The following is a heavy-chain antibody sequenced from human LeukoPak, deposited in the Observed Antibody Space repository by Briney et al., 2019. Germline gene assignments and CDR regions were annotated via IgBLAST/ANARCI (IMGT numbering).Heavy chain of an antibody. CDR2: IYPGDSDT. V-gene: IGHV5-51*01. D-gene: IGHD3-22*01. J-gene: IGHJ5*02. Sequence: GESLKISCKGSGYSFTSYWIGWVRQMPGKGLEWMGIIYPGDSDTRYSPSFQGQVTISADKSISTAYLQWSSLKASDTAMYYCARQPGPPPYYYDSSGYYWFDPWGQGTLVTVSS. CDR1: GYSFTSYW. CDR3: ARQPGPPPYYYDSSGYYWFDP.